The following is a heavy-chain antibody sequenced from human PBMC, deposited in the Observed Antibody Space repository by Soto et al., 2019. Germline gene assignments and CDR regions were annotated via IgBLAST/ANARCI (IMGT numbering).Heavy chain of an antibody. CDR2: IYYSGST. CDR3: ARDRYDSSGWSPGYYYGMDV. CDR1: GGSISSGGYY. J-gene: IGHJ6*02. V-gene: IGHV4-31*03. D-gene: IGHD6-19*01. Sequence: SETLSLTCTVSGGSISSGGYYWSWIRQHPGKGLEWIGYIYYSGSTYYNPSLKSRVTISVDTSKNQFSLKLSSVTAADTAVYYCARDRYDSSGWSPGYYYGMDVWGQGTTVTVSS.